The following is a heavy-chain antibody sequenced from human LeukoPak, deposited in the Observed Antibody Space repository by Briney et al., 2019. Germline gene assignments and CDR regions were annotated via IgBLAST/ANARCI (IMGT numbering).Heavy chain of an antibody. CDR3: ARGLGGTDLVVPAAYGPDYYYYYYMDV. V-gene: IGHV1-8*01. J-gene: IGHJ6*03. CDR1: GYTFTSYD. D-gene: IGHD2-2*01. Sequence: ASVKVSCKASGYTFTSYDINWVRQATGQGLEWMGWMKPNSGNTGYAQKFQGRVTMTRNTSISTAYMELSSLRSEDTAVYYCARGLGGTDLVVPAAYGPDYYYYYYMDVWGKGTTVTVSS. CDR2: MKPNSGNT.